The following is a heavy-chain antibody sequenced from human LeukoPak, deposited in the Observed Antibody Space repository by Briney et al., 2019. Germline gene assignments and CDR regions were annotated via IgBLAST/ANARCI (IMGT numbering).Heavy chain of an antibody. J-gene: IGHJ4*02. Sequence: SETLSLTCTLSGRSISSFYWSWIRQPPGKGLEWVGYIYYSGSTNYNPSLKSRLTISVDTSKNQFSLKLSSVTAADTAVYYCARVGSQLLYYFDYWGQGPLVTVSS. D-gene: IGHD2-2*02. CDR2: IYYSGST. CDR1: GRSISSFY. CDR3: ARVGSQLLYYFDY. V-gene: IGHV4-59*01.